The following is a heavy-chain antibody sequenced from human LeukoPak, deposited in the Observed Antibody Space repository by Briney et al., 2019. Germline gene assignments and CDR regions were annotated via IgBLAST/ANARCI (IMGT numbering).Heavy chain of an antibody. CDR2: ISSSGSTK. D-gene: IGHD6-19*01. J-gene: IGHJ4*02. CDR1: GFTFSSYE. V-gene: IGHV3-48*03. Sequence: GGSLRLSCAASGFTFSSYEMNWVRQAPGKGLEWVSYISSSGSTKYYADSVKGRFTISRDNAKNSLYLQMYSLRAEDTAIYYCARDLEWAVAGTLIAYWGQGTLVTVSS. CDR3: ARDLEWAVAGTLIAY.